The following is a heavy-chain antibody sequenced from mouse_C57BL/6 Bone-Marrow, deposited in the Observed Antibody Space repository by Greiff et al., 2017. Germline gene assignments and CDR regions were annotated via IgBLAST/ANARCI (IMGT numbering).Heavy chain of an antibody. V-gene: IGHV1-55*01. CDR1: GYTFTSYW. Sequence: QVQLQQPGAELVKPGASVKMSCKASGYTFTSYWITWVKQRPGQGLEWIGDIYPGSGSTNYNEKFKSKATLTVDTSSSTAYMQLSSLTSEYSAFYYCATDYYGSPWFAYWGQGTLVTVSA. CDR3: ATDYYGSPWFAY. D-gene: IGHD1-1*01. CDR2: IYPGSGST. J-gene: IGHJ3*01.